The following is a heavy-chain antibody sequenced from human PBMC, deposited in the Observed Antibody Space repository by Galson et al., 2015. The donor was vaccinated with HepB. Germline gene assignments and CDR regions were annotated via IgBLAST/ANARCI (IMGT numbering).Heavy chain of an antibody. CDR1: GFTFSNYA. V-gene: IGHV3-23*01. J-gene: IGHJ3*02. D-gene: IGHD2-15*01. CDR3: AKRTIGGSSRASDI. CDR2: ISDSGRST. Sequence: SLRLSCAASGFTFSNYAMSWVRQAPGKGLEWVSGISDSGRSTYYADSVKGRFTISRDNSQNTLYLQMNGLRAEDTAIYYCAKRTIGGSSRASDIWGQGTMVTVSS.